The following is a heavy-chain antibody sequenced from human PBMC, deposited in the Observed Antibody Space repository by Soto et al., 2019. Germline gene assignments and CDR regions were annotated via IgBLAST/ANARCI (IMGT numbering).Heavy chain of an antibody. CDR1: GGSISSGGYF. Sequence: PSETLSLTCVVSGGSISSGGYFWSWIRQPPGKGLEWIGYIYHSGSTYYNPSLKSRVTISVDRSKNQFSLKLSSVTAADTAVYYCARRVDYVWGSYRYSPYFDYWGQGTLVTVSS. J-gene: IGHJ4*02. CDR2: IYHSGST. D-gene: IGHD3-16*02. CDR3: ARRVDYVWGSYRYSPYFDY. V-gene: IGHV4-30-2*01.